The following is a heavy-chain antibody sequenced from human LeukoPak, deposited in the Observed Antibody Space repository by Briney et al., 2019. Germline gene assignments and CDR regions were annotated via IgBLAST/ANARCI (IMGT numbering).Heavy chain of an antibody. CDR3: AGYYYDSSGSITGDAFDI. V-gene: IGHV3-23*01. CDR2: ISGSGGST. CDR1: GFTFSSYA. J-gene: IGHJ3*02. Sequence: GGSLTLSCAASGFTFSSYAMSWVGQAPGKGLEWVSAISGSGGSTYYADSVKGRFTISRDNSKNTLYLQMNSLRAEDTAVYYCAGYYYDSSGSITGDAFDIWGQGTMVTVSS. D-gene: IGHD3-22*01.